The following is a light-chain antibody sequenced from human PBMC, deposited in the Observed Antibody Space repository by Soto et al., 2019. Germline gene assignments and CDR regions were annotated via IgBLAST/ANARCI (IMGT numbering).Light chain of an antibody. CDR3: QQFNSYPYT. CDR2: RGS. Sequence: DIQMTQSPSTLSASVGDTVTITCRASQSIGNWRAWYQQTPGKAPKLLISRGSSLQNGVPSRFSGSGSGTEFTLTIVSLQPYDFAVYFCQQFNSYPYTFGQGTKLEIK. J-gene: IGKJ2*01. CDR1: QSIGNW. V-gene: IGKV1-5*03.